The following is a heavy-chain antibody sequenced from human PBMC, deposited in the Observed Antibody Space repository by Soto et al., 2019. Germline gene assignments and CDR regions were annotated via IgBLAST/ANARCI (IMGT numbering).Heavy chain of an antibody. J-gene: IGHJ4*02. CDR3: ARHFGRLVGDTTHY. CDR1: GGSVTSHNYY. CDR2: IFYGGTT. D-gene: IGHD1-26*01. V-gene: IGHV4-39*01. Sequence: QMQLQESGPGLVKPSETLSLTCTVSGGSVTSHNYYWAWIRQPPGKGLEFIGTIFYGGTTYYNPSLRSRVTISVDTSKNQFSLDLTSVTAADKAVYYCARHFGRLVGDTTHYWGQGKLVTVSA.